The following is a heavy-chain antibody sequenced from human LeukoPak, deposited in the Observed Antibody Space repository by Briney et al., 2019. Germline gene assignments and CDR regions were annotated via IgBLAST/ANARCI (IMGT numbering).Heavy chain of an antibody. V-gene: IGHV3-23*01. J-gene: IGHJ4*02. CDR1: GFTFSNYA. CDR3: ARGGGSGSYLVGYFDY. CDR2: ITGSGGNT. Sequence: TGGSLRLSCVASGFTFSNYAMSWVRQAPGKGLEWVSAITGSGGNTYYADSVKGRFTISRDNAKNSLYLQMNSLRAEDTAVYYCARGGGSGSYLVGYFDYWGQGTLVTVSS. D-gene: IGHD3-10*01.